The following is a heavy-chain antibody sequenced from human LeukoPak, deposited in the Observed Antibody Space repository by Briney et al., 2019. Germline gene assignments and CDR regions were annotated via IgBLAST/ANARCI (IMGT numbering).Heavy chain of an antibody. CDR3: ARDQGYYGSGSYYFDY. J-gene: IGHJ4*02. V-gene: IGHV1-8*01. CDR1: GYTFTSYD. D-gene: IGHD3-10*01. CDR2: MNPNSGNT. Sequence: ASVKVSCKASGYTFTSYDINWVRQATGQGLEWMGWMNPNSGNTGYAQKFQGRVTMTRNTSISTAYMELSSLRSEDTAVYYCARDQGYYGSGSYYFDYWGQGTLVTVSS.